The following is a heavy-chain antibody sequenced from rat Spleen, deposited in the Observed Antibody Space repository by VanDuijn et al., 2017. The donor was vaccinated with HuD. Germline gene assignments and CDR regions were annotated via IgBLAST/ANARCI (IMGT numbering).Heavy chain of an antibody. D-gene: IGHD1-7*01. CDR3: ARDYYGFPDY. CDR1: GFSVTSYH. Sequence: QVQLKESGPGLVQPSQTLSLACTVSGFSVTSYHVHWVRQPSGKGLEWMGVIWTGGSTEYNSALKSRLSISRDTSKSQVFLKMNGLQTEDIATYYCARDYYGFPDYWGQGVMVTVSS. J-gene: IGHJ2*01. V-gene: IGHV2-30*01. CDR2: IWTGGST.